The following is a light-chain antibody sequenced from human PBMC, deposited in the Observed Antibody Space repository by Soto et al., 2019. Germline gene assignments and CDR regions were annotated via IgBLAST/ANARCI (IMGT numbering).Light chain of an antibody. CDR3: CSYAGSSSVG. CDR1: SSDVGSYNL. CDR2: EGT. Sequence: QSVLTQPDSVSGSPGQSITVSCTGTSSDVGSYNLVSWYQQHPGKAPKLMIYEGTKRPSGVSNRFSGSKSGNTASLTISGLQAEDEANYYCCSYAGSSSVGFGGGTKVTVL. J-gene: IGLJ2*01. V-gene: IGLV2-23*01.